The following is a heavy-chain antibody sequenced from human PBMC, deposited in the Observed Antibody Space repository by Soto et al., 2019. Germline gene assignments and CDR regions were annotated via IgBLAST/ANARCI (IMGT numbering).Heavy chain of an antibody. CDR1: GYTFVSYA. J-gene: IGHJ4*02. D-gene: IGHD2-15*01. CDR3: ARELQGLYYFDY. CDR2: INAGNGDT. V-gene: IGHV1-3*01. Sequence: ASVKVSCKASGYTFVSYAIHWVRQAPGQRLEWMGWINAGNGDTKYSQKFQGRVTITRDTSASTAYMELTSLRSEDTAVYYCARELQGLYYFDYWGQGTLVTVSS.